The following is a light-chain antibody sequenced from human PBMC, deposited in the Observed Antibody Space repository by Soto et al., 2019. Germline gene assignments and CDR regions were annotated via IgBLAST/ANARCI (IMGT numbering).Light chain of an antibody. J-gene: IGKJ4*01. CDR1: QNINMW. CDR3: RHYNVYPLS. Sequence: DIQMTQSPSTLSASVGDRVTITCRARQNINMWLAWYQQRPGKAPNLLIHKASTLELGVRSRFSGSASATEFTLTLRSPHPDDFAVYFCRHYNVYPLSFVGGTKVEIK. V-gene: IGKV1-5*03. CDR2: KAS.